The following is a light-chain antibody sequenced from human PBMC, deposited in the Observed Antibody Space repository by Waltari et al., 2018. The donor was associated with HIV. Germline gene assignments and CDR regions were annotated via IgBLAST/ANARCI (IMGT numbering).Light chain of an antibody. J-gene: IGLJ3*02. CDR1: SSNIGKTY. CDR2: DNN. V-gene: IGLV1-51*01. Sequence: QSVLTQPPSVSAAPGQKVTISCSGSSSNIGKTYVCWYQQLPGTAPKLLIYDNNKRPSGIPDRFSGSKSGTSATLGITGLQTGDEADYYCGTWDSSLSAWVFGGGTKLTVL. CDR3: GTWDSSLSAWV.